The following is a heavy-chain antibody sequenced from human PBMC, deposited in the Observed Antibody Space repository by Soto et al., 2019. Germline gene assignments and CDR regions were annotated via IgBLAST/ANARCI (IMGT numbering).Heavy chain of an antibody. D-gene: IGHD5-12*01. CDR1: GDSVSSNSAA. V-gene: IGHV6-1*01. J-gene: IGHJ4*02. CDR3: AREVPYSGYSFDC. CDR2: TYYRSKWYN. Sequence: PSHTLSLTCAISGDSVSSNSAAWNWIRQSPSRELEWLGRTYYRSKWYNDYAVSVKSRITINPDTSKNHFSLQLNSVTPQEPAVYYCAREVPYSGYSFDCWGQGTLVIVAS.